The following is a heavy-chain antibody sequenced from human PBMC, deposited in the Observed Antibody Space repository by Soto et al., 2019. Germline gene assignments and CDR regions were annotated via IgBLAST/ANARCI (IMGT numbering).Heavy chain of an antibody. V-gene: IGHV4-59*01. CDR2: VYRGGST. J-gene: IGHJ6*03. CDR1: GGAISSYH. Sequence: PSETLSLTCTVSGGAISSYHWTWIRQPPGKGLEWLGDVYRGGSTNYNPSLRSRLTMSVDTSNNHFSLRLSSVTAADTAVYYCAKEMGFCTTTSCHAGPLYYYMDVWGKGTTVTVSS. CDR3: AKEMGFCTTTSCHAGPLYYYMDV. D-gene: IGHD2-2*01.